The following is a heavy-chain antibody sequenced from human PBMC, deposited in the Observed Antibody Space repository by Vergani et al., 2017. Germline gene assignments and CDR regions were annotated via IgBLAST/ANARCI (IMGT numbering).Heavy chain of an antibody. CDR1: GGSLSSSV. V-gene: IGHV1-69*13. CDR2: HLPKFGTA. J-gene: IGHJ4*02. D-gene: IGHD6-6*01. CDR3: ARDIVAARPLSPKNFDY. Sequence: QVHLVQSGTEVKKPGSSVKVSCKASGGSLSSSVITWVRQAPGQGLEWMGRHLPKFGTANYAQKFQGRVTITADESTSTSYLALSSLTSDDTAVYYCARDIVAARPLSPKNFDYWGQGTLVTVSS.